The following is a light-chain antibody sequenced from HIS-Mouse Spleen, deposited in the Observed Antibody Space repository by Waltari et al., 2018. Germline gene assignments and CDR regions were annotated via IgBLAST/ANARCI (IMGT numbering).Light chain of an antibody. V-gene: IGLV2-11*01. CDR2: DVS. J-gene: IGLJ1*01. CDR3: CSYAGSYTYV. CDR1: LSGVGGYKY. Sequence: SALTTPRPVSGSPGQSVPLSRTGTLSGVGGYKYVSWSPPHPGKAPKLMIYDVSKRPSGVPDRFSGSKSGNTASLTISGLQAEDEADYYCCSYAGSYTYVFGTGSKVTVL.